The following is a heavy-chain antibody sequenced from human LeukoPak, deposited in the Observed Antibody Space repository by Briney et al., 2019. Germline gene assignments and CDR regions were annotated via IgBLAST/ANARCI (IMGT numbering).Heavy chain of an antibody. J-gene: IGHJ4*02. CDR2: INSDGSST. V-gene: IGHV3-74*01. CDR3: ATYYYGSGSSTKVDY. D-gene: IGHD3-10*01. CDR1: GFIFSSNW. Sequence: PGGSLRLSCAASGFIFSSNWMHWVRQGPGKGLVWVSRINSDGSSTSYADSVKGRFTVSRDNAKNTLYLQMNSLRAEDTAVYYCATYYYGSGSSTKVDYWGQGTLVTVSS.